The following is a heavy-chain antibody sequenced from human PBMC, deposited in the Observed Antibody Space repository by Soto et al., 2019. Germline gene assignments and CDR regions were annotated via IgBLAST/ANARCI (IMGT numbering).Heavy chain of an antibody. CDR1: GYTFTSYG. V-gene: IGHV1-18*04. CDR2: ISAYNGNT. J-gene: IGHJ3*02. Sequence: ASVKVSCEASGYTFTSYGISWVRQAPGQGLEWMGWISAYNGNTNYAQKLQGRVTMTTDTSTSTAYMELRSLRSDDTAVYCCARDGDTMIVVGWDAFDIWGQGTMVTVSS. D-gene: IGHD3-22*01. CDR3: ARDGDTMIVVGWDAFDI.